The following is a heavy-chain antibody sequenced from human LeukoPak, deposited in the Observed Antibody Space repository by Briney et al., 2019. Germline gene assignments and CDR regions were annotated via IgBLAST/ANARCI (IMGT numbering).Heavy chain of an antibody. CDR3: ARDRGGIAVAASTFDY. D-gene: IGHD6-19*01. J-gene: IGHJ4*02. CDR1: GFTFSSYW. V-gene: IGHV3-7*04. CDR2: IKQDGSEK. Sequence: GGSLRLSCAASGFTFSSYWMHWVRQAPGKGLEWVANIKQDGSEKYYVDSVKGRFTISRDNAKNSLYLQMNSLRAEDTAVYYCARDRGGIAVAASTFDYWGQGTLVTVSS.